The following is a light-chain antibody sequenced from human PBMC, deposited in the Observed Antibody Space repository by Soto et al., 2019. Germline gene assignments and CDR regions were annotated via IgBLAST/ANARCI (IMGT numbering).Light chain of an antibody. CDR3: SSYAGSNNWV. V-gene: IGLV2-8*01. J-gene: IGLJ1*01. CDR2: EVS. CDR1: SSDVGGYNY. Sequence: QSALTQPPSASGSPGQSVTISCTGTSSDVGGYNYVSWYQQYPGKAPKLMIYEVSQRPSGVPDRCSGSKSGNTASLTVSGLQAEDEADYYCSSYAGSNNWVFGVGTKVTVL.